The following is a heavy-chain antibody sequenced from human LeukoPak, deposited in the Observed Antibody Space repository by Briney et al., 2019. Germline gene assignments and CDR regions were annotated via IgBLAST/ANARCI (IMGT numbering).Heavy chain of an antibody. CDR1: GGSISSYY. CDR3: ARHGTAAAAPGGFDY. J-gene: IGHJ4*02. CDR2: IYYSGST. D-gene: IGHD6-13*01. Sequence: PSETLSLTCTVSGGSISSYYWSWIRQPPGKGLEWIGYIYYSGSTNYNPSLKSRVTISVDTSKNQFSLKLSSVTAADTAVYYCARHGTAAAAPGGFDYWGQGTLVTVSS. V-gene: IGHV4-59*08.